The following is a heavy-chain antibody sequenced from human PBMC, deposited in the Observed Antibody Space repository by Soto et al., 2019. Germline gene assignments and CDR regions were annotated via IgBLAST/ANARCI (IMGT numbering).Heavy chain of an antibody. Sequence: HPGGSLRLSCAASGFTFSSYAMSWVRQAPGKGLEWVSAISGSGGSTYYADSVKGRFTISRDNSKNTLCLQMNSLRAEDTAVYYCAKTLGSARAVGYFDYWGQGTLVTVSS. CDR1: GFTFSSYA. CDR2: ISGSGGST. J-gene: IGHJ4*02. D-gene: IGHD2-15*01. CDR3: AKTLGSARAVGYFDY. V-gene: IGHV3-23*01.